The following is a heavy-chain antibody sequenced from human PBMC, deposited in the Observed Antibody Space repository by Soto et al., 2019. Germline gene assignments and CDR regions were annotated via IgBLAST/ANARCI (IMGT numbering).Heavy chain of an antibody. Sequence: PSETLSLTCTVSGGSISSGDYYWSWIRQPPGKGLEWIGYIYYSGSTYYNPSLKSRVTISVDTSKNQFSLKLSSVTAADTAVYFCASADTAMADLDYWGQGTPVTVSS. D-gene: IGHD5-18*01. J-gene: IGHJ4*02. CDR3: ASADTAMADLDY. CDR2: IYYSGST. V-gene: IGHV4-30-4*01. CDR1: GGSISSGDYY.